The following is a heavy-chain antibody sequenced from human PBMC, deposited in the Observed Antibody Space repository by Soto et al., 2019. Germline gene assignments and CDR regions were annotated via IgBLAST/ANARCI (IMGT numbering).Heavy chain of an antibody. J-gene: IGHJ4*02. D-gene: IGHD6-13*01. CDR3: ARRIAAAGPFDY. V-gene: IGHV6-1*01. Sequence: QSQTLSLTCAISGDSVSSNSAAWNWIRQSPSRGLEWLGRTYYRSKWYNDYAVSVKSRITINPDTPKNQFSLQLNSVTPEDTAVYYCARRIAAAGPFDYWGQGTLVTVSS. CDR2: TYYRSKWYN. CDR1: GDSVSSNSAA.